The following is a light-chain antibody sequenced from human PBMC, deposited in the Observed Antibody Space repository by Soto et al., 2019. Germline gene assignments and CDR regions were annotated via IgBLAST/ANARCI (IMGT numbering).Light chain of an antibody. CDR3: QQQDTSPWT. CDR1: QSISSSY. CDR2: GAS. J-gene: IGKJ1*01. Sequence: EIVLTQSPGTLSLSPGERATLSCRASQSISSSYLAIAWYQQKPGQPPRLLIYGASSRATGIPDRFSGSGSATDFTLTISRLEPEDFAVYYWQQQDTSPWTFGQGTRVEIK. V-gene: IGKV3-20*01.